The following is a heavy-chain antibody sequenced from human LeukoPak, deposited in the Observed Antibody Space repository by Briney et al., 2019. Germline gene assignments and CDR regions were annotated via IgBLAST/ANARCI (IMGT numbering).Heavy chain of an antibody. Sequence: ASVKVSCKASGGTFSSYAISWVRRAPGQGLEWMGWISAYNGNTNYAQKLQGRVTMTTDTSTSTAYMELRSLRSDDTAVYYCARREFDCSGGSCYSHWGQGTLVTVSS. V-gene: IGHV1-18*01. D-gene: IGHD2-15*01. CDR2: ISAYNGNT. CDR1: GGTFSSYA. J-gene: IGHJ4*02. CDR3: ARREFDCSGGSCYSH.